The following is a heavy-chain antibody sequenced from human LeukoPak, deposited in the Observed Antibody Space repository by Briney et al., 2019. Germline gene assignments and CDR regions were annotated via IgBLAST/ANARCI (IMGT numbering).Heavy chain of an antibody. CDR1: GASYNAYY. CDR3: AVGITIHGVAASFDS. V-gene: IGHV4-34*01. CDR2: IDHRGTA. D-gene: IGHD3-3*01. J-gene: IGHJ4*02. Sequence: PSETLSLTCAVYGASYNAYYWSWIRQPPGKGLEWIGDIDHRGTATYNPSLKSRLTISADASKNQFSLKLNSVTDADTAVYYCAVGITIHGVAASFDSWGQGNLVIVSS.